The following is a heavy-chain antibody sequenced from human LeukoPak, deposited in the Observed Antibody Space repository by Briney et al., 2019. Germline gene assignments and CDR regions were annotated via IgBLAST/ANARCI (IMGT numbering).Heavy chain of an antibody. CDR2: IIPIFGTA. Sequence: SVKVSCKASGGTFSSYAISWVRQAPGQGLEWMGGIIPIFGTANYAQKFQGRVTITADESTSTAYMELSSLRSEDTAVYYCASGYSYVHDAFDIWGQGTMVTVSS. CDR3: ASGYSYVHDAFDI. D-gene: IGHD5-18*01. V-gene: IGHV1-69*13. J-gene: IGHJ3*02. CDR1: GGTFSSYA.